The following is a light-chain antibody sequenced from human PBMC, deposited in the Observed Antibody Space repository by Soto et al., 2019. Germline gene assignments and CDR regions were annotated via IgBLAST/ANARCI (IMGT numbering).Light chain of an antibody. J-gene: IGLJ1*01. CDR3: SSYPSSSTYV. Sequence: QSALTQPSSVSGSPGQSITISCTGTRSDVGGYNYVYWHQQHPGKAPKLMIYDVTNRPPGVSDRFSGSKSRNTASLTISGLQAEDEAAYYCSSYPSSSTYVFGAGTKVTXL. CDR2: DVT. V-gene: IGLV2-14*01. CDR1: RSDVGGYNY.